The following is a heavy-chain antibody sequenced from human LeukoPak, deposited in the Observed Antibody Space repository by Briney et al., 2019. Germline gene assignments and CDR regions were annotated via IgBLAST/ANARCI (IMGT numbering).Heavy chain of an antibody. CDR1: GFTFSSYS. J-gene: IGHJ6*03. V-gene: IGHV3-21*01. CDR3: ARDLGAAGSNYYYYMDV. D-gene: IGHD6-13*01. CDR2: ISSSSSYI. Sequence: PGGSLRLSCAASGFTFSSYSMNWVRQAPGKGLEWVSSISSSSSYIYYADSVKGRFTISGDNAKNSLYLQMNSLRAEDTAVYYCARDLGAAGSNYYYYMDVWGKGTTVTVSS.